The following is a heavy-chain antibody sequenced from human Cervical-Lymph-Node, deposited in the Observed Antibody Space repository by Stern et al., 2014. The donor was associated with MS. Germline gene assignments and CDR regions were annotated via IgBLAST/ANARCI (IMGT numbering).Heavy chain of an antibody. J-gene: IGHJ4*02. Sequence: QVQLQESGPGLVRPSETLSLSCTVSRGSISSSYWSWIRQPQGRGLQWIGYIYNGDTNYNPSLKSRVTISVDTSKNQFSLMLSSVTAADTAVYYCARMAPAGPFDFWGQGTLVTV. V-gene: IGHV4-59*01. CDR1: RGSISSSY. CDR3: ARMAPAGPFDF. D-gene: IGHD6-13*01. CDR2: IYNGDT.